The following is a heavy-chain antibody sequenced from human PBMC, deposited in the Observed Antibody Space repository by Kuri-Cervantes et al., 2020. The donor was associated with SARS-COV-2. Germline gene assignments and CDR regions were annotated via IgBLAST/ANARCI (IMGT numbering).Heavy chain of an antibody. CDR3: ARDGGLAAAGKFDY. V-gene: IGHV3-53*05. D-gene: IGHD6-13*01. Sequence: GESLKISCAASGFTVSSNYMSWVRQAPGKGLEWVSVIYSGGSTYYADSVKGRFTISRDNSKNTLYLQMNSLRAEDTAVYYCARDGGLAAAGKFDYWGQGTLVTVSS. CDR1: GFTVSSNY. J-gene: IGHJ4*02. CDR2: IYSGGST.